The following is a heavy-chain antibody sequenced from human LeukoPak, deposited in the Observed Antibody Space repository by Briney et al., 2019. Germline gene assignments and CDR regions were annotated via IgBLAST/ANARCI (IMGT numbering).Heavy chain of an antibody. Sequence: SETLSLTCTVSGGSISSSSYYWGWIRQPPGKGLEWIGSIYYSGSTYYNPSLKSRVTISVNTSKNQFSLKLSSVTAADTAVYYCARNYYYYYMDVWGKGTTVTVSS. CDR3: ARNYYYYYMDV. J-gene: IGHJ6*03. CDR1: GGSISSSSYY. V-gene: IGHV4-39*07. CDR2: IYYSGST.